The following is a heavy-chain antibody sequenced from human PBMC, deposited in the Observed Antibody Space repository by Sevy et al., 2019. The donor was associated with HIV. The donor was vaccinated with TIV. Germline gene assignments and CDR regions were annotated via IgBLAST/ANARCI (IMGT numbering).Heavy chain of an antibody. Sequence: GGSLRLSCAASGFTFSDHWMTWVRQAPGKGLESISCINYSGDVIHYTDSVKGRFTIYRDNAKKSLSLEMNSLRADDTAIYYCARIPSTQLGRYFGMDVWGRGTTVTVSS. J-gene: IGHJ6*02. V-gene: IGHV3-11*01. D-gene: IGHD1-1*01. CDR2: INYSGDVI. CDR3: ARIPSTQLGRYFGMDV. CDR1: GFTFSDHW.